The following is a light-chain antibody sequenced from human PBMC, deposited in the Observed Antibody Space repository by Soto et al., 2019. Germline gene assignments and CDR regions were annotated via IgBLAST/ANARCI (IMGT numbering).Light chain of an antibody. Sequence: QSVLTQPASVSGSPGQSITISCTGTSSDVGSYNLVSWYQQHPGKAPKLMIYEGSKRPSGIPDRFFGSKFGNTASLTISGLQAEEEADYYCCSYAGSFSFVFGTGTKVTAL. V-gene: IGLV2-23*03. CDR1: SSDVGSYNL. J-gene: IGLJ1*01. CDR3: CSYAGSFSFV. CDR2: EGS.